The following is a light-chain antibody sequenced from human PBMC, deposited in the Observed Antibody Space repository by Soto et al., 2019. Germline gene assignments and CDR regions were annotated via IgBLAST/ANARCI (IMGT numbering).Light chain of an antibody. J-gene: IGKJ1*01. Sequence: IQITQSASTLSASVLERFTIPFRASQSISTWLAWYQQKPGKAPKPLIYTASNLEGGVPSRFSGSGSGTEFTLTISSLQPDDFATYYCQQYNSGWTFGQGTKVDI. CDR3: QQYNSGWT. CDR2: TAS. CDR1: QSISTW. V-gene: IGKV1-5*03.